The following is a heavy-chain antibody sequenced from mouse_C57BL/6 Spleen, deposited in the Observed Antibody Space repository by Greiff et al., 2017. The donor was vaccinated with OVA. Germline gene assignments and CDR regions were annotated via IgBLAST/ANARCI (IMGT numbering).Heavy chain of an antibody. CDR3: ARKGNSNYDY. V-gene: IGHV1-50*01. Sequence: QVQLQQPGAELVKPGASVKLSCKASSYTFTSYWMQWVKQRPGQGLEWIGEIDPSDSYTNYNQKFKGKATLTVDTSSSTAYMQLSSLTSEDSAVYYCARKGNSNYDYWGQGTTLTVSS. CDR2: IDPSDSYT. J-gene: IGHJ2*01. CDR1: SYTFTSYW. D-gene: IGHD2-5*01.